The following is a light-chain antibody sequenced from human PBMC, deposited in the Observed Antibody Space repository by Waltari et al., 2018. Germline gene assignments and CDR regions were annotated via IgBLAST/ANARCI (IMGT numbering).Light chain of an antibody. CDR1: QTVFDSSTNKNY. Sequence: DILMTQSPDSLAVSLGERATINCRSSQTVFDSSTNKNYVAWYQQKAGHPPKLLIYWASTRESGVPDRFSGSESGTEFTLTVSSLQAEDVAIYYCQQHYSAPLTFGGGTKVEIK. J-gene: IGKJ4*01. CDR3: QQHYSAPLT. CDR2: WAS. V-gene: IGKV4-1*01.